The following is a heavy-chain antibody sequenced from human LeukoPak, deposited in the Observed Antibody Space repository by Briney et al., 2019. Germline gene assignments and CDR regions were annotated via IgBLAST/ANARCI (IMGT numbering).Heavy chain of an antibody. Sequence: PSETLSLTCNVSGDSLTSHFWSWIRQTPGNGLEGIGYVFHSGTTNYSPSLKRRVTISLDTSKKQFYLRLASVTAADTAVYYCARRMATVTDAFDIWGRGTMVSVSS. V-gene: IGHV4-59*08. CDR1: GDSLTSHF. J-gene: IGHJ3*02. CDR2: VFHSGTT. CDR3: ARRMATVTDAFDI. D-gene: IGHD5-24*01.